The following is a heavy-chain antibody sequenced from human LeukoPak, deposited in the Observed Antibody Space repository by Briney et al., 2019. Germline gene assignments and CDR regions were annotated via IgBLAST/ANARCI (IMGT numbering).Heavy chain of an antibody. CDR2: TYYRSKWYN. CDR3: ARTDSSSSSKIFDY. V-gene: IGHV6-1*01. Sequence: SQTLSLTCAISGDSVSSNSAAWNWIRQSPSRGLAWLGRTYYRSKWYNDYAVSVKSRVTLTPDTSKNQFSLRLNSVTPEDTAVYYCARTDSSSSSKIFDYWGQGTLVTVSS. D-gene: IGHD6-6*01. J-gene: IGHJ4*02. CDR1: GDSVSSNSAA.